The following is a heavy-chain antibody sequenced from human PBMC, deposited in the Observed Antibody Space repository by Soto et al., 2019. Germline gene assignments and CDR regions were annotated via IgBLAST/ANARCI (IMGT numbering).Heavy chain of an antibody. CDR3: ATSNGGTYYYYYGMDV. V-gene: IGHV3-30*03. CDR1: GFTFSSYG. D-gene: IGHD1-26*01. Sequence: QVQLVESGGGVVQPGRSLRLSCAASGFTFSSYGMHWVRQAPGKGLEWVAVISYDGSNKYYADSVKGRFTISRENSKNTLYLQMNSLRAEDTAVYYCATSNGGTYYYYYGMDVWGQGTTVTVSS. CDR2: ISYDGSNK. J-gene: IGHJ6*02.